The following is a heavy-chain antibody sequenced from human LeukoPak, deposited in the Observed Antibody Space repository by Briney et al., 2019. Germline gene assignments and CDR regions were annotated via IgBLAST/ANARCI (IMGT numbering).Heavy chain of an antibody. CDR1: GFTFSSYA. D-gene: IGHD6-19*01. CDR3: AKAGIAVPATPEY. Sequence: GGSLRLSCAASGFTFSSYAMNRVRQAPGKGLEWVSVISSSGGTTYYSDSVKGRFIISRDNSKNTLYLQMNSLRAEDTAVYYCAKAGIAVPATPEYCGQGTQVTVSS. J-gene: IGHJ4*02. CDR2: ISSSGGTT. V-gene: IGHV3-23*01.